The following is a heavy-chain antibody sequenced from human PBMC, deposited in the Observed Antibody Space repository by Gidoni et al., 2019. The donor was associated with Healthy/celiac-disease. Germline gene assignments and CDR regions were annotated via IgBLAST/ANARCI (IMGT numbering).Heavy chain of an antibody. CDR1: GFTFSSYA. CDR3: AKQKASGWYYFDY. J-gene: IGHJ4*02. V-gene: IGHV3-23*01. D-gene: IGHD6-19*01. Sequence: EVQLLESGGGLVQPGGSLRLSCAASGFTFSSYAMSGVRQAPGKGMEWVSAISGSGGSTYYADSVKGRFTISRDNSKNTLYLQMNSLRAEDTAVYYCAKQKASGWYYFDYWGQGTLVTVSS. CDR2: ISGSGGST.